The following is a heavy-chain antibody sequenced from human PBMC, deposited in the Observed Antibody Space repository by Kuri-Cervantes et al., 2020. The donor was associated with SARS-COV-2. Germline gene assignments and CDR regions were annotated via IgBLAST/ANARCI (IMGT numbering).Heavy chain of an antibody. D-gene: IGHD3-9*01. Sequence: GGSLRLSCAASGFTFSSYAMSWVRQAPGKGLEWVSAISGSGGSTYYADSVKGRFTISRDNSKNTLYLQMNSLRAGDTAVYYCARDPTAGRLRYFDWFSSGPSNYYGMDVWGQGTTVTVSS. CDR1: GFTFSSYA. V-gene: IGHV3-23*01. J-gene: IGHJ6*02. CDR3: ARDPTAGRLRYFDWFSSGPSNYYGMDV. CDR2: ISGSGGST.